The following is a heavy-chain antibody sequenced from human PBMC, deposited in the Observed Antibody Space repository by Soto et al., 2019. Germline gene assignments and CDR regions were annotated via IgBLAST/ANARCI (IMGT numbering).Heavy chain of an antibody. CDR1: GDSISSYS. CDR2: IHYNGNT. D-gene: IGHD5-12*01. V-gene: IGHV4-59*01. J-gene: IGHJ4*02. CDR3: AREGNLGRWLQPLDY. Sequence: QVQLQVSGPGLVKPSETLSLTCTVSGDSISSYSWSWIRQPPGKGLEWIGNIHYNGNTKYNPSLKSRVTMSVDTSKNQCSLKLIAVTAADTAVYYWAREGNLGRWLQPLDYGGQGTLVTVSS.